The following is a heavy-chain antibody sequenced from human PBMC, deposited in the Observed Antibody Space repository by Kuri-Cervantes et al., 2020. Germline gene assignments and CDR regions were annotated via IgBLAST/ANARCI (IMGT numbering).Heavy chain of an antibody. D-gene: IGHD5-18*01. V-gene: IGHV3-74*01. CDR3: ENLPDYNTVMGLDL. J-gene: IGHJ5*02. CDR2: IKTYGIST. CDR1: GFTFSNYW. Sequence: GESLKISCAASGFTFSNYWMHWVRQTPEKGLVWVSLIKTYGISTVYADSVKGRFTIARDHDKNTLYLQMNSLRVEDTAVYYCENLPDYNTVMGLDLWGQGALVTVSS.